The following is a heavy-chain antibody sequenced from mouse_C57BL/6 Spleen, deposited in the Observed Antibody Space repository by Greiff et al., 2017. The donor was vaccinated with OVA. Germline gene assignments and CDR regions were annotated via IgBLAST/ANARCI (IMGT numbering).Heavy chain of an antibody. V-gene: IGHV1-82*01. CDR3: GYDPWFAY. CDR2: IYPGDGNT. Sequence: QVQLQQSGPELVKPGASVKISCKASGYAFSSSWMNWVKQRPGKGLEWIGRIYPGDGNTNYNGKFKGKATLTADKSSSTAYMQLSSLTSEDSAVYFCGYDPWFAYWGQGTLVTVSA. D-gene: IGHD2-12*01. J-gene: IGHJ3*01. CDR1: GYAFSSSW.